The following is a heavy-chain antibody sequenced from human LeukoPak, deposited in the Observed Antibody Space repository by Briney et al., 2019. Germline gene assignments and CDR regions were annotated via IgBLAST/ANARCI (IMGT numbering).Heavy chain of an antibody. CDR3: ATYKNYVWGSYRWTGAGYYFDY. J-gene: IGHJ4*02. CDR2: IIPIFGTA. D-gene: IGHD3-16*02. V-gene: IGHV1-69*13. CDR1: GGTFISYA. Sequence: GASVKVTCKASGGTFISYAISWVRQAPGQGLEWMGGIIPIFGTANYAQKFQGRVTITADESTSTAYMELSSLRSEDTAVYYCATYKNYVWGSYRWTGAGYYFDYWGQGTLVTVSS.